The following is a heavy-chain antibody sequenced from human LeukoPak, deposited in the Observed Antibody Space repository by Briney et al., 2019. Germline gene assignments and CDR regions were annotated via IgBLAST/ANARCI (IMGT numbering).Heavy chain of an antibody. CDR1: GYTLTELS. V-gene: IGHV1-24*01. J-gene: IGHJ4*02. CDR3: ATDLWSYNPPFDY. Sequence: ASVKVSCKVSGYTLTELSMHWVRQAPGRGLEWMGGFDPEDGEAIYAQKFQGRVTMTEDTSTDAAYMELSSLRSEDTAVYYCATDLWSYNPPFDYWGQGTLVTLSS. D-gene: IGHD1-26*01. CDR2: FDPEDGEA.